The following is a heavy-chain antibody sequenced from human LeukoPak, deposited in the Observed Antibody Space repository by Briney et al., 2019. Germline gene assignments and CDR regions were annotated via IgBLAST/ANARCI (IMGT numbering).Heavy chain of an antibody. CDR2: ISSVANTM. J-gene: IGHJ4*02. Sequence: PGGSLRLSCAASGFTFNTFGVNWVRQAPGKGLEWLSYISSVANTMYYADSVKGRFTISRDNAKNSLYLQMNSLRAEDTAVYYCARVGPLYLGDFDYWGQGTQVTVSS. V-gene: IGHV3-48*01. D-gene: IGHD3-16*01. CDR1: GFTFNTFG. CDR3: ARVGPLYLGDFDY.